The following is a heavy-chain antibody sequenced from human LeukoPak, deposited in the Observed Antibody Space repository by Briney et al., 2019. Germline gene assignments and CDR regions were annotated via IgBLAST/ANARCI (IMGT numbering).Heavy chain of an antibody. J-gene: IGHJ1*01. CDR2: ISVSGGST. D-gene: IGHD2-15*01. V-gene: IGHV3-23*01. CDR3: AKEEGGGSGILQY. CDR1: GFTFSNIA. Sequence: SGGSLRLSCAASGFTFSNIAMSWVRQAPGKGLEWVSTISVSGGSTYYADSVKGWFTISRDNSKNTLYLQMNSLRAEDTAIYYCAKEEGGGSGILQYWGQGTLVTVSS.